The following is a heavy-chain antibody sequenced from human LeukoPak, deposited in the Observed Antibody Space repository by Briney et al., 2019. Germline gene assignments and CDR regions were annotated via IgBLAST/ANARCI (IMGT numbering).Heavy chain of an antibody. CDR3: ARPFWSGYYYAFDI. J-gene: IGHJ3*02. D-gene: IGHD3-3*01. V-gene: IGHV4-34*01. Sequence: SETLSLTCAVYGGSFSGYYWSWIRQPPGKGLEWVGEINHSGSTNYNPSLKSRVTISVDTSKNQFSLKLSSVTAADTAVYYCARPFWSGYYYAFDIWGQGTMVTVSS. CDR1: GGSFSGYY. CDR2: INHSGST.